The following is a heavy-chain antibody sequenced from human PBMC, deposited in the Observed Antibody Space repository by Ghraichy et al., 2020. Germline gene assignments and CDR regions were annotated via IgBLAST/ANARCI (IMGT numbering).Heavy chain of an antibody. CDR2: ISSSGSTI. CDR3: ARDSDWNFDDP. D-gene: IGHD1-7*01. CDR1: GFTFSSYE. J-gene: IGHJ5*02. Sequence: GGSLRLSCAASGFTFSSYEMNWVRQAPGKGLEWVSYISSSGSTIYYADSVKGRFTISRDNAKNSLYLQMNSLRAEDTAVYYCARDSDWNFDDPWGQGTLVTVSS. V-gene: IGHV3-48*03.